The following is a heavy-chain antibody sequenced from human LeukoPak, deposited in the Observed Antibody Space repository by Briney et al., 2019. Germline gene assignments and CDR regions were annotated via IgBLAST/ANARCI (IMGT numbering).Heavy chain of an antibody. CDR2: IIPIFGTA. D-gene: IGHD3-22*01. Sequence: GASVKVSCKASGGTFGSYAISWVRQAPGQGLEWMGGIIPIFGTANYAQKFQGRVTITADESTSTAYMELSSLRSEDTAVYYCARGYYYDSSGYYHLGYWGQGTLVTVSS. CDR1: GGTFGSYA. CDR3: ARGYYYDSSGYYHLGY. V-gene: IGHV1-69*13. J-gene: IGHJ4*02.